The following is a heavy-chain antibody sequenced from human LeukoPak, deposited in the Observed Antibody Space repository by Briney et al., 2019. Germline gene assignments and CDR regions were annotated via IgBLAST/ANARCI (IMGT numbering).Heavy chain of an antibody. CDR3: ALMVRGTGGNWFDP. V-gene: IGHV4-38-2*01. J-gene: IGHJ5*02. D-gene: IGHD3-10*01. CDR2: IYHSGST. Sequence: PSETLSLTCAVSGYSISSGYYWGWIWQPPGKGLEWIGSIYHSGSTYYNPSLKSRATISVDTSKNQFSLKLSSVTAADTAVYYCALMVRGTGGNWFDPWGQGTLVTVSS. CDR1: GYSISSGYY.